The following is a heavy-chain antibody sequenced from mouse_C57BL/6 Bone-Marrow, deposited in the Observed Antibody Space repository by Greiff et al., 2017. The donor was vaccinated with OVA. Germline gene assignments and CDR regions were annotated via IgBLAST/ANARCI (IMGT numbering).Heavy chain of an antibody. V-gene: IGHV5-4*01. CDR3: ARDPWYFDV. CDR2: ISDGGSYT. Sequence: EVTVVESGGGLVKPGGSLKLSCAASGFTFSSYAMSWVRQTPETRLEWVATISDGGSYTYYPDNVKGRLTISRDNAKNNLYLQMSHLKAEDTAMYYCARDPWYFDVWGTGTTVTVSS. CDR1: GFTFSSYA. J-gene: IGHJ1*03.